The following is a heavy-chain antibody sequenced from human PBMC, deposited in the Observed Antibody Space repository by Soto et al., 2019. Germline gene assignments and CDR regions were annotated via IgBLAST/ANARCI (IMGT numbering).Heavy chain of an antibody. Sequence: SETLSLTCTVSGGSIRSYYWSWIRQPPGKGLEWIGDLYYSGSTNYNPSLKSRVTISVDTSRNQFSLKLNSVTAADTAVYYCAGPPIDWNENYYYSMDVWGKGTTVTVSS. D-gene: IGHD1-1*01. J-gene: IGHJ6*03. CDR2: LYYSGST. V-gene: IGHV4-59*01. CDR3: AGPPIDWNENYYYSMDV. CDR1: GGSIRSYY.